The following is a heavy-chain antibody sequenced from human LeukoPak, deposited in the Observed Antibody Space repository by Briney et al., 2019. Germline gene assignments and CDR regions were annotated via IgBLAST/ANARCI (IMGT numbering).Heavy chain of an antibody. D-gene: IGHD6-19*01. CDR1: GFTFSSYG. CDR3: AKDGPAGSSGWFSDY. CDR2: IRYDGSNK. V-gene: IGHV3-30*02. Sequence: GGSLRLSCAASGFTFSSYGMHWVRQAPGKGLEWVAFIRYDGSNKYYADSVKGRFTISRDNSKNTLYLQMNSLRAEDTAVYYCAKDGPAGSSGWFSDYWGQGTLVTVSS. J-gene: IGHJ4*02.